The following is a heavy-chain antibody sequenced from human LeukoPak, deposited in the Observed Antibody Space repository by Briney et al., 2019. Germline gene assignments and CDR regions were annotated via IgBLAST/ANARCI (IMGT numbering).Heavy chain of an antibody. CDR3: ARVGAGGGNYFRSYYDR. CDR2: IKEDGSEK. CDR1: GFTFSSYW. J-gene: IGHJ4*02. Sequence: GGSLRLSCAASGFTFSSYWMGWFRQAPGRGLEWVANIKEDGSEKNYVDSGKGRFSISRDNAENSLYLQMNSLSVEDTAMYYCARVGAGGGNYFRSYYDRWGQGTLVTVSS. V-gene: IGHV3-7*01. D-gene: IGHD2/OR15-2a*01.